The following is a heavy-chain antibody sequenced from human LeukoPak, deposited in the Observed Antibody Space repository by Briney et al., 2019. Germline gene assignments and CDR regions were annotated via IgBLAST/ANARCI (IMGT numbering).Heavy chain of an antibody. Sequence: ASVKVSCKASGYTFTSYDINWVRQATGQGLEWMGWMNPNSGNTGYAQKFQGRVTITADKSTSTAYMELSSLRSEDTAVYYCARDTTTSSNYWGQGTLVTVSS. CDR1: GYTFTSYD. J-gene: IGHJ4*02. V-gene: IGHV1-8*01. D-gene: IGHD2-2*01. CDR3: ARDTTTSSNY. CDR2: MNPNSGNT.